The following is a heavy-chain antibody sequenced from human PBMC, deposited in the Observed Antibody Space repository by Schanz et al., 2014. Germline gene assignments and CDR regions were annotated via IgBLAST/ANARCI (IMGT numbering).Heavy chain of an antibody. CDR1: GFPFSDYF. Sequence: QVQLVDSGGGLVKPGGSLRLSCTASGFPFSDYFMAWIRQPPGRGLEWVSTIGTSGGTNYAESVKGRFTISRDNSKNTLYLQMNSLRADDTAVYYCAKGPYYYYYMDVWGNGTTXTVSS. J-gene: IGHJ6*03. CDR3: AKGPYYYYYMDV. V-gene: IGHV3-11*06. CDR2: IGTSGGT.